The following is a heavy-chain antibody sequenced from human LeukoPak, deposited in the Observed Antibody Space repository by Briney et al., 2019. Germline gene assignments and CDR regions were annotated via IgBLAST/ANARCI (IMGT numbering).Heavy chain of an antibody. CDR3: ASGAESKRITMVRGVIRSRYYFDY. V-gene: IGHV4-34*01. CDR1: GGSFSGYY. D-gene: IGHD3-10*01. J-gene: IGHJ4*02. CDR2: INHSGST. Sequence: PSETLSLTCAVYGGSFSGYYWSWIRQPPGKGLEWIGEINHSGSTNYNPSLKSRVTISVDTSKNQFSLKLSSVTAADTAVYYCASGAESKRITMVRGVIRSRYYFDYWGQGTLVTVSS.